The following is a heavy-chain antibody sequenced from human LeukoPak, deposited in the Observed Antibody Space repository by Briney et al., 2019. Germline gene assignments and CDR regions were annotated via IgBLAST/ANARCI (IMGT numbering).Heavy chain of an antibody. D-gene: IGHD6-13*01. V-gene: IGHV3-30*18. J-gene: IGHJ6*03. CDR3: AKDSAAAGIYYYMDV. Sequence: GGSLRLSCAASGFTFSSYGMHWVRQAPGKGLEWVAVISYDGSNKYYADSVKGRFTISRDNAKNSLYLQMNSLRAEDTALYYCAKDSAAAGIYYYMDVWGKGTTVTISS. CDR1: GFTFSSYG. CDR2: ISYDGSNK.